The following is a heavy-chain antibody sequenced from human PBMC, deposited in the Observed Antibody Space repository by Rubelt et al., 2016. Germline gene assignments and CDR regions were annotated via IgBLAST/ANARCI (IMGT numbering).Heavy chain of an antibody. CDR3: ARDELGVVVPAARPYWYFEL. J-gene: IGHJ2*01. Sequence: EVQLVESGGGLVQPGGSLRLSCAASGFTFSSYWMSWVRQAPGKGLEWVSYISSSSSTIYYADSVKGRFTISRENAKNSLYLQMSSLRDEDTAVYYCARDELGVVVPAARPYWYFELWGRGTLVTVSS. D-gene: IGHD2-2*02. CDR2: ISSSSSTI. CDR1: GFTFSSYW. V-gene: IGHV3-48*02.